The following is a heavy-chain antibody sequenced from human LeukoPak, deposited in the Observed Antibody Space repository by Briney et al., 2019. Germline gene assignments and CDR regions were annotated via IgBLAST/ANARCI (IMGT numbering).Heavy chain of an antibody. CDR2: LNEDGSKR. CDR3: ARDGRDGFIDY. V-gene: IGHV3-7*01. J-gene: IGHJ4*02. Sequence: PGGSLRLSCAASGFPFSSYRMSWVRQAPGKGLEWVANLNEDGSKRYYVASVKGRFTISRDNAKNSLYLQINSLRVEDTAAYYCARDGRDGFIDYWGQGTLVTVSS. D-gene: IGHD5-24*01. CDR1: GFPFSSYR.